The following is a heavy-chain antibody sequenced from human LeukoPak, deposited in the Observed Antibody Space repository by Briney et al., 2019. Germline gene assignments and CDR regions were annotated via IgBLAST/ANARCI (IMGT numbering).Heavy chain of an antibody. CDR1: GYTFTGYY. D-gene: IGHD6-13*01. CDR3: ARGPFSSSWYGAYWFDP. J-gene: IGHJ5*02. Sequence: ASVKVSCKASGYTFTGYYMHWVRQAPGQGLEWMGWMNPNSGNTGYAQKFQGRVTITRNTSISTAYMELGSLRSEDTAVYYCARGPFSSSWYGAYWFDPWGQGTLVTVSS. CDR2: MNPNSGNT. V-gene: IGHV1-8*03.